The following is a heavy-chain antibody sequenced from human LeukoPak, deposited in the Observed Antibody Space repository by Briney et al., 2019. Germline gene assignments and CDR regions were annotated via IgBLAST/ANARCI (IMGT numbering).Heavy chain of an antibody. CDR2: IYSGGST. D-gene: IGHD5-12*01. CDR1: GFTVSSNY. CDR3: ASGDGYNCGDDAFDI. Sequence: GGSLRLSCAASGFTVSSNYMSWVRQALGEGLEWVSVIYSGGSTYYADSVKGRFTISRDNSKNTLYLQMNSLRAEDTAVYYCASGDGYNCGDDAFDIWGQGTMVTVSS. V-gene: IGHV3-66*01. J-gene: IGHJ3*02.